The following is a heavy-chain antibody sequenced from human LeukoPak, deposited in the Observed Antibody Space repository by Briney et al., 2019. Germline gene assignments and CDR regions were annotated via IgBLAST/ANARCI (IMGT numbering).Heavy chain of an antibody. D-gene: IGHD6-19*01. V-gene: IGHV3-43*02. Sequence: PGGSLRLSCAASGFTFDDYAMHWVRQAPGKGLEWVSLISGDGGSTYYADSVKGRFTISRDNSKNSLYLQMNSLRTEDTALYYCAKDHSVLQWLGDFDYWGQGTLVTASS. CDR3: AKDHSVLQWLGDFDY. J-gene: IGHJ4*02. CDR2: ISGDGGST. CDR1: GFTFDDYA.